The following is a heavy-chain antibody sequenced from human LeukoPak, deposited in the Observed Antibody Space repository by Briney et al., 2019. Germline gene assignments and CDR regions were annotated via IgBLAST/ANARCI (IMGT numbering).Heavy chain of an antibody. CDR2: ISGSGGST. CDR1: GFTFSSYA. CDR3: ARDLTYYYDSSGYEFDY. Sequence: GGSLRLSCAASGFTFSSYAMSWVRQAPGKGLEWVSAISGSGGSTYYADSVKGRFTISRDNAKNSLYLQMNSLRAEDTAVYYCARDLTYYYDSSGYEFDYWGQGTLVTVSS. D-gene: IGHD3-22*01. J-gene: IGHJ4*02. V-gene: IGHV3-23*01.